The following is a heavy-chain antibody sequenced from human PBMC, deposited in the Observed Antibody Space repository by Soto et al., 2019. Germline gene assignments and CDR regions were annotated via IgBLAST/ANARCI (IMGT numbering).Heavy chain of an antibody. CDR2: ISGSGGGA. D-gene: IGHD3-3*01. Sequence: GGSLRLSCVASGFTFRNYAMSWVRQAPGKGLEWISGISGSGGGACNADSVKGRFAISRDNSKNTLYLQMNSLRAEDTAVYYCAKEGGDFWSGYYIHYGMDVWGQGTTVTVSS. V-gene: IGHV3-23*01. CDR3: AKEGGDFWSGYYIHYGMDV. CDR1: GFTFRNYA. J-gene: IGHJ6*02.